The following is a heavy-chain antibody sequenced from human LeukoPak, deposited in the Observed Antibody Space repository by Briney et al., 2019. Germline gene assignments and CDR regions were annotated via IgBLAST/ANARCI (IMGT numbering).Heavy chain of an antibody. Sequence: ASVKVSCKASGYTFTGYYMHWVRQAPGQGLEWMGWINPNSGGTNYAQKFQGRVTMTRDTSISTAYMELSRLRSDDTAVYYCARYLPRPGYSSGQRSYYFDYWGQGTLVTVSS. V-gene: IGHV1-2*02. CDR2: INPNSGGT. D-gene: IGHD6-19*01. CDR3: ARYLPRPGYSSGQRSYYFDY. J-gene: IGHJ4*02. CDR1: GYTFTGYY.